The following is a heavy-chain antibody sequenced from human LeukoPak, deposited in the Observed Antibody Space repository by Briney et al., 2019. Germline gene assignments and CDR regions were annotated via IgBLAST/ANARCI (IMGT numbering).Heavy chain of an antibody. CDR1: GLTFSSYA. Sequence: GGSLRLSCAASGLTFSSYAMSWVRQAPGKGLEWVSGISGSGGTTNYADSVKGRFTISRDNSKNTLYLQMNSLRAEDTTVYYCAKRETPPNKFFHYWGQGTLVTVSS. CDR3: AKRETPPNKFFHY. V-gene: IGHV3-23*01. D-gene: IGHD5-24*01. J-gene: IGHJ4*02. CDR2: ISGSGGTT.